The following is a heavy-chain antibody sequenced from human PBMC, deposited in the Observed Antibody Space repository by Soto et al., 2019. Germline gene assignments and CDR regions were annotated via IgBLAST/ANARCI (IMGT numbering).Heavy chain of an antibody. Sequence: PGESLKISRKGSGYRFTSYWLACVSQMPWKGLEWMVIIYPGDCDITYSPSFQGQVTISADMSISSTYLQWSSLEASDTAMYYCARQEGYNSRTFSDYGGQGNLVTVSS. V-gene: IGHV5-51*01. CDR3: ARQEGYNSRTFSDY. D-gene: IGHD5-12*01. CDR1: GYRFTSYW. J-gene: IGHJ4*02. CDR2: IYPGDCDI.